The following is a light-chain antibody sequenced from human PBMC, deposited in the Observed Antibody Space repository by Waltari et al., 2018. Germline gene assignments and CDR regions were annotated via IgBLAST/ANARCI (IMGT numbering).Light chain of an antibody. V-gene: IGLV2-23*02. CDR3: CSYAGNYVWV. Sequence: QSALTQPAAVSGSPGQSVPISCTGASSDIGRYDIVSWYQQHPGNAPTLVISDVRKRPSGVSDRFSGSKSGDTASLTISGLQFEDEADYYCCSYAGNYVWVFGGGTRLTVL. CDR1: SSDIGRYDI. J-gene: IGLJ3*02. CDR2: DVR.